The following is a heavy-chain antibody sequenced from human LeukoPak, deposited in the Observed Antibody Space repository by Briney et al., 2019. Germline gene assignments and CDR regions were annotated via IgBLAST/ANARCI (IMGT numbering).Heavy chain of an antibody. CDR3: ARDYYGSGSPYFDY. J-gene: IGHJ4*02. Sequence: PGGSLRLSCAASGFTFSSYSMNWVRQAPGKGLEWVSSISSSSSYIYHADSVKGRFTISRDNAKNSLYLQMNGLRAEDTAVYYCARDYYGSGSPYFDYWGQGTLVTVSS. V-gene: IGHV3-21*01. D-gene: IGHD3-10*01. CDR1: GFTFSSYS. CDR2: ISSSSSYI.